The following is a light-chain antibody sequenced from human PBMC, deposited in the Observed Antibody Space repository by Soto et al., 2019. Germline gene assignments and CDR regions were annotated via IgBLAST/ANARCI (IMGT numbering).Light chain of an antibody. CDR3: QQRNSWPWT. Sequence: ETVLTQSPATLSLSPGERGTLSCRASQNINRYLAWYQQKPGQAPRLLMYEASKRATGIPARFSGSGSGTDFTLTIGSLEPEDFAVYYCQQRNSWPWTFGQGTKVDIK. J-gene: IGKJ1*01. CDR1: QNINRY. CDR2: EAS. V-gene: IGKV3-11*01.